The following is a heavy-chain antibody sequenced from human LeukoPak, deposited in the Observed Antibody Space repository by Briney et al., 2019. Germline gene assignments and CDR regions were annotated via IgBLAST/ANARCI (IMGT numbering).Heavy chain of an antibody. CDR2: ISGSGDST. V-gene: IGHV3-23*01. CDR3: AGGFPHHYDSRGIKFDF. J-gene: IGHJ4*02. D-gene: IGHD3-22*01. CDR1: GFTFSNYA. Sequence: GGSLRLSCAASGFTFSNYAMRWVRQAPGKGLEWVSGISGSGDSTYYADSVKGRFTISRDNSKNTLYLQMNSLRAEDTAVYYCAGGFPHHYDSRGIKFDFWGQGILVSVSS.